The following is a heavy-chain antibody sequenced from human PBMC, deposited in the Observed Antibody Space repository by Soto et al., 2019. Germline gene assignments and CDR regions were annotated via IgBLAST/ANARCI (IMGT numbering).Heavy chain of an antibody. D-gene: IGHD4-17*01. Sequence: SETLSLTCSLSGGSVSNKNYYWSWIRQPPGKRLEWIGYVYYSGTTNYNPSLKSRVTISVDLSKNQFSLRLSSVTTADTALYYCARTTAVPNTLRSRYFFDYWGQGTRVTVAS. CDR1: GGSVSNKNYY. V-gene: IGHV4-61*01. J-gene: IGHJ4*02. CDR3: ARTTAVPNTLRSRYFFDY. CDR2: VYYSGTT.